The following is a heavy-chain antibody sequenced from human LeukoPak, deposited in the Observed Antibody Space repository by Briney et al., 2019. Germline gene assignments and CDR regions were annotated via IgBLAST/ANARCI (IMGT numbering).Heavy chain of an antibody. CDR2: IIPIFGTA. CDR3: ARANDFWSGYYYYYYMDV. Sequence: ASVKVSCKASGGTFSSYAISWVRQAPGQGLEWMGGIIPIFGTANYAQKFQGRVTITADESTSTAYMELSSLRSEDTAVYYCARANDFWSGYYYYYYMDVWGKGTTVTVSS. CDR1: GGTFSSYA. D-gene: IGHD3-3*01. J-gene: IGHJ6*03. V-gene: IGHV1-69*13.